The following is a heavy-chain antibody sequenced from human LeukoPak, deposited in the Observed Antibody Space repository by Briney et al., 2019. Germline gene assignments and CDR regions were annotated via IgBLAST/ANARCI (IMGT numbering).Heavy chain of an antibody. Sequence: SETLSLTCTVSGGSISSSSYYWSWIRQPPGKGLEWIGYIYYSGSTNYNPSLKSRVTISVDTSKNQFSLKLSSVTAADTAVYYCARERGYLFDYWGQGTLVTVSS. CDR3: ARERGYLFDY. J-gene: IGHJ4*02. D-gene: IGHD1-1*01. CDR1: GGSISSSSYY. V-gene: IGHV4-61*01. CDR2: IYYSGST.